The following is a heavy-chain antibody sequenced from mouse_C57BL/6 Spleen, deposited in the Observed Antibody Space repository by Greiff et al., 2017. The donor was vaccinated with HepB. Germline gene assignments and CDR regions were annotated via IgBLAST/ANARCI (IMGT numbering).Heavy chain of an antibody. D-gene: IGHD2-4*01. V-gene: IGHV1-55*01. CDR2: IYPGSGST. CDR1: GYTFTSYW. CDR3: ARTFYYDYDEVNY. Sequence: VQLQQSGAELVKPGASVKMSCKASGYTFTSYWITWVKQRPGQGLEWIGDIYPGSGSTNYNEKFKSKATLTVDTSSSTAYMQLSSLTSEDSAVYYCARTFYYDYDEVNYWGQGTTRTGSS. J-gene: IGHJ2*01.